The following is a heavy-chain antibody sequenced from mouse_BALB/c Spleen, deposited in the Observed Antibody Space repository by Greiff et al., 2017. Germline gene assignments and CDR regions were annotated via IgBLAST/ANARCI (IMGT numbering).Heavy chain of an antibody. CDR2: IYPGDGDT. V-gene: IGHV1-80*01. J-gene: IGHJ3*01. CDR1: GYAFSSYW. D-gene: IGHD1-1*02. Sequence: QVQLQQSGAELVRPGSSVKISCKASGYAFSSYWMNWVKQRPGQGLEWIGQIYPGDGDTNYNGKFKGKATLTADKSSSTAYMQLSSLTSEDSAVYFCARVLFHDGFAYWGQGTLVTVSA. CDR3: ARVLFHDGFAY.